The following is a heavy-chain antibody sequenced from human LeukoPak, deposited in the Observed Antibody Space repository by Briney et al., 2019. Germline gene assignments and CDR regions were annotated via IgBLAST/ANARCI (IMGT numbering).Heavy chain of an antibody. CDR1: GGTFSSYA. D-gene: IGHD1-26*01. J-gene: IGHJ3*02. V-gene: IGHV1-69*05. CDR3: ARRIGSYGIDAFDI. CDR2: IIPIFGTA. Sequence: KVSCKASGGTFSSYAISWVRQAPGQGLEWMGRIIPIFGTANYAQKFQGRVTITTDESTSTAYMELSRLRSDDTAVYYCARRIGSYGIDAFDIWGQGTMVTVSS.